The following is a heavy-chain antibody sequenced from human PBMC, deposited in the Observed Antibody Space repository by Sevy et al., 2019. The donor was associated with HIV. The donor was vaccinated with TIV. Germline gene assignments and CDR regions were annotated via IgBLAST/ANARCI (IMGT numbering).Heavy chain of an antibody. J-gene: IGHJ4*02. V-gene: IGHV3-48*03. D-gene: IGHD4-17*01. CDR1: GFTFTSYE. CDR2: ISNSGTTI. CDR3: ARDLPPSATTVPHFDY. Sequence: GGSLRLSCAASGFTFTSYEMNWVRQAPGKGLEWLSYISNSGTTIYYSDSVKGRFTISRDNARNSLYLQMSSLRAEDTAVYYCARDLPPSATTVPHFDYWGQGTLVTVSS.